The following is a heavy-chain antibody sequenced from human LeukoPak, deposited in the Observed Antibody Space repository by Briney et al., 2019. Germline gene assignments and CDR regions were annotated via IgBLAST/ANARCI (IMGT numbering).Heavy chain of an antibody. CDR2: IRYDGSNK. CDR1: GFTFSSYG. CDR3: AKDGVGASDFDY. Sequence: GGSLRLSCAASGFTFSSYGMHWVRQAPGKGLEWVAIIRYDGSNKYYADSVKGRFTISRDNSKNTLYLQMNSLRAEDTAVYYCAKDGVGASDFDYWGQGTLVTVSS. D-gene: IGHD1-26*01. V-gene: IGHV3-30*02. J-gene: IGHJ4*02.